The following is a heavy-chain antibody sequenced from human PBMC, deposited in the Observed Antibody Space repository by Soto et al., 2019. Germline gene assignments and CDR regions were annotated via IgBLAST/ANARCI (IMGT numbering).Heavy chain of an antibody. CDR2: ISGSGGST. J-gene: IGHJ6*03. D-gene: IGHD3-10*01. CDR3: AKVIYGDTLLRGKGGYYMDV. V-gene: IGHV3-23*01. Sequence: EVQLLESGGGLVQPGGTLRLPCAASGFTFSTYAMSWVRQAPGKGLEWVSAISGSGGSTYYADSVKGRFTISRDNSKNTLYLQMNSLSAEDTAVYYCAKVIYGDTLLRGKGGYYMDVWGKGTTVTVSS. CDR1: GFTFSTYA.